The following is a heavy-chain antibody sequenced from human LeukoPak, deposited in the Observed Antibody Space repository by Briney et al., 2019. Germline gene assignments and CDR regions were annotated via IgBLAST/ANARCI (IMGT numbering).Heavy chain of an antibody. J-gene: IGHJ4*02. Sequence: TSETLSLTCTVSGGSISSSSYYWGWIRQPPGKGLEWIGSIYYSGSTYYNPSLKSRVTISVDTSKNQFSLRLSSVTAADTAVYYCATEDVMVRASFDYWGQGTLVTVSP. CDR3: ATEDVMVRASFDY. CDR2: IYYSGST. D-gene: IGHD3-10*01. V-gene: IGHV4-39*07. CDR1: GGSISSSSYY.